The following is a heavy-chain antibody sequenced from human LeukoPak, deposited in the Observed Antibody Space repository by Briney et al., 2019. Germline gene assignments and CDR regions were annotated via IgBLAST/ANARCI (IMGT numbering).Heavy chain of an antibody. D-gene: IGHD3-22*01. J-gene: IGHJ3*02. Sequence: GGSLRLSCAASGFTFSSYSMNWVRQAPGKGLEWVSYISSSSSTIYYADSVKGRFTISRDNAKNSLYLQMNSLRAEDTAVYYGARDGPYDSSGYYGWAFDIWGQGTMVTVSS. V-gene: IGHV3-48*01. CDR3: ARDGPYDSSGYYGWAFDI. CDR2: ISSSSSTI. CDR1: GFTFSSYS.